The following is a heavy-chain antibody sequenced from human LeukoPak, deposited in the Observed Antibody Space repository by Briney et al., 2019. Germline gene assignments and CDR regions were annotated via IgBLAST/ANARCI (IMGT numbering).Heavy chain of an antibody. Sequence: PSETLSLTCTVSGGSISSYYWSWIRRPPGKGLEWIGYIYYSGSTNYNPSLKSRVTISVDTSKNQFSLKLSSVTAADTAVYYCARAIYDSSGYYWDAFDIWGQGTMVTVSS. J-gene: IGHJ3*02. CDR2: IYYSGST. CDR3: ARAIYDSSGYYWDAFDI. CDR1: GGSISSYY. D-gene: IGHD3-22*01. V-gene: IGHV4-59*01.